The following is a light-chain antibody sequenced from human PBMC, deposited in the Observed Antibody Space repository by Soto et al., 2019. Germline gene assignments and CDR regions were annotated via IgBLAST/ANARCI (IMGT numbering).Light chain of an antibody. CDR1: QSFSSSY. CDR2: GAS. V-gene: IGKV3-20*01. Sequence: IVLTQSPGTLSFSPGERATLSCRASQSFSSSYLAWYQQKPGQAPRLLIYGASSRATGIPDRFSGRGSGTDFTLIIRRLEPEDFAVYYCQQFAGSFGGGTKVDIK. J-gene: IGKJ4*02. CDR3: QQFAGS.